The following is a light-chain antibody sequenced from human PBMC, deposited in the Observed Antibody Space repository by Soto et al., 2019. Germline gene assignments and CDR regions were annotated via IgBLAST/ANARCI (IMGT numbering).Light chain of an antibody. CDR1: QSVTTY. J-gene: IGKJ5*01. CDR3: QQRSNWPPSIS. CDR2: DAS. V-gene: IGKV3-11*01. Sequence: VVLTQSPVTLSLSPGERANISCRASQSVTTYLAWYQQKPGQAPRLLIYDASDRATGIPARFSGSGSGTDFTLTISSLEPEDFAVYYCQQRSNWPPSISFGQVTRLEIK.